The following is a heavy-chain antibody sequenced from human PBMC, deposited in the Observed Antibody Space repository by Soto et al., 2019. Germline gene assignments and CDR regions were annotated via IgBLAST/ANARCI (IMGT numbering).Heavy chain of an antibody. CDR1: GFTVSNNY. V-gene: IGHV3-66*01. J-gene: IGHJ4*02. Sequence: PGGSLRLSCAASGFTVSNNYMSWVRQAPGEGLEWVSVIYNGGSTYYGDSMKGRFTISRDISQNTLYLQMNSLRAEDTAVYYCARGHYGSPPGYFDYWGQGTLVTVSS. D-gene: IGHD3-10*01. CDR2: IYNGGST. CDR3: ARGHYGSPPGYFDY.